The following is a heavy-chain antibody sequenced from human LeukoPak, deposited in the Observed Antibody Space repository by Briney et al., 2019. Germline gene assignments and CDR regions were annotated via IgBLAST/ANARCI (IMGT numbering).Heavy chain of an antibody. D-gene: IGHD1-14*01. J-gene: IGHJ1*01. Sequence: SVKVSCKASGGTFRNYAISWVRQAPGQGPEWMGGIIPIFGTANYAQKFQGRVTITADESTSTAYMELSSLRSEDTAVYYCTRDSSEFRSLLTHWGQGTLVTVSS. CDR1: GGTFRNYA. CDR3: TRDSSEFRSLLTH. CDR2: IIPIFGTA. V-gene: IGHV1-69*13.